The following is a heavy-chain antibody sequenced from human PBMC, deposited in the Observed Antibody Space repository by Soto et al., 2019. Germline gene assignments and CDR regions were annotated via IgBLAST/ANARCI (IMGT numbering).Heavy chain of an antibody. J-gene: IGHJ4*02. CDR2: INPSGGRT. Sequence: QVQLVQSGAEVKKPGASVKVSCKASGYTFTTYHMHWVRQAPGQGLEWMGIINPSGGRTRYPQKFQGRVNMTRDTSTSTVYMELSSLRSEDTAVYYCARATVTTMVDYFDYWGQGTLVTVSS. D-gene: IGHD4-17*01. V-gene: IGHV1-46*01. CDR3: ARATVTTMVDYFDY. CDR1: GYTFTTYH.